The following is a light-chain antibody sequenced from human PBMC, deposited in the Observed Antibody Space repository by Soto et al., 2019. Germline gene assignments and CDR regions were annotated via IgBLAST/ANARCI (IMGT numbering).Light chain of an antibody. V-gene: IGKV1-5*01. CDR3: QQSYSTPPT. CDR2: DAS. Sequence: DIQMTQSPSTLSASVGDGVTITCRASQRISTWLAWYQQKPGKAPKLLISDASSLETGVPSRFSGSGSGTEYTLTISSLQPDDFATYYCQQSYSTPPTFGGGTKVDI. CDR1: QRISTW. J-gene: IGKJ4*01.